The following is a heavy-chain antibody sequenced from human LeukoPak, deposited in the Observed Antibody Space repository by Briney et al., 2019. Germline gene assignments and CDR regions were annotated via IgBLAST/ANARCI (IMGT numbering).Heavy chain of an antibody. J-gene: IGHJ4*02. V-gene: IGHV1-69*13. D-gene: IGHD6-19*01. CDR2: IIPIFGTA. CDR3: ASKTRAQGIAVAGTDY. Sequence: SVKVSCKASGGTFSSYAISWVRQGPGQGLEWMGGIIPIFGTANYAQKFQGRVTITADESTSTAYMELSSLRSEDTAVYYCASKTRAQGIAVAGTDYWGQGTLVTVSS. CDR1: GGTFSSYA.